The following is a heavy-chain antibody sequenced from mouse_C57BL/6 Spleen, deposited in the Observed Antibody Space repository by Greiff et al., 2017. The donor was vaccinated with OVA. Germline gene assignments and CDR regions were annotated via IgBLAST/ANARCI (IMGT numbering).Heavy chain of an antibody. CDR1: GYTFTDYY. D-gene: IGHD2-1*01. CDR3: AGNGDYAMDY. J-gene: IGHJ4*01. CDR2: INPNNGGT. V-gene: IGHV1-26*01. Sequence: EVQLQQSGPELVKPGASVKISCKASGYTFTDYYMNWVKQSHGKSLEWIGDINPNNGGTSYNQKFKGKATLTVDKSSSTAYMELRSLTSEDSAVYYCAGNGDYAMDYWGQGTAVTVSS.